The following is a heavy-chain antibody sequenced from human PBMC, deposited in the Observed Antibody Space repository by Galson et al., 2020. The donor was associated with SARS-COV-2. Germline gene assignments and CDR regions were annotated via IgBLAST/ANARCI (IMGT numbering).Heavy chain of an antibody. J-gene: IGHJ4*02. Sequence: GGYLRLSCSASGFIFSDYAMHWVRQVPGQGLEYVSAPSSNGGTSFYADSVKDRFTMSRDNSKNMFYLQLTGLRLEDTALYYCLAYSSTRQSYWGQGTLVTVSS. D-gene: IGHD2-2*01. CDR3: LAYSSTRQSY. CDR2: PSSNGGTS. V-gene: IGHV3-64D*09. CDR1: GFIFSDYA.